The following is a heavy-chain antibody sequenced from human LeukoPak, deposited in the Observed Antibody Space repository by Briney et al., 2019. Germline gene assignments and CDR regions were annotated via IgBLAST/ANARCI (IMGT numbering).Heavy chain of an antibody. V-gene: IGHV1-2*04. J-gene: IGHJ4*02. D-gene: IGHD6-19*01. CDR2: INPNSGGT. CDR3: ARESSVASGDY. CDR1: GYTFTGYY. Sequence: ASVKVSCKASGYTFTGYYMHWVGQAPGQGLEWMGWINPNSGGTNYAQKFQGWVTMTRDTSISTAYMELSRLRSDDTAVYYCARESSVASGDYWGQGTLVTVSS.